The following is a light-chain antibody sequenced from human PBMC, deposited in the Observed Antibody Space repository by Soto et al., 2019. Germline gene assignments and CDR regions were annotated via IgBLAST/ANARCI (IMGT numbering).Light chain of an antibody. CDR3: QQYNNWPLT. V-gene: IGKV3-15*01. CDR1: QSVDNN. CDR2: GAS. Sequence: EIVMTQSPATLSVSPGKRATLSCRASQSVDNNLAWYQQKPGQAPRLLIHGASTRATGVPARFSGSGSGTEFTLTISSLQSEDFAIYSCQQYNNWPLTFGGGTKVEIK. J-gene: IGKJ4*01.